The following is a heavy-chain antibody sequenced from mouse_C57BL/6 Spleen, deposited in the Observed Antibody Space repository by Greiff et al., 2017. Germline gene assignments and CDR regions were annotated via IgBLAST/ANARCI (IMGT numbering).Heavy chain of an antibody. Sequence: QVQLQQSGPELVKPGASVKISCQASGYTFTDYYMNWVNQRPGQGLEWIGWLFPGSGSTSYNEKFKGKATLTVAKYSSTAHMFLSSLTSEDSAVYFCARSGGDVGGTFDYWGQGTTLTVSS. CDR1: GYTFTDYY. J-gene: IGHJ2*01. V-gene: IGHV1-75*01. CDR2: LFPGSGST. CDR3: ARSGGDVGGTFDY. D-gene: IGHD2-13*01.